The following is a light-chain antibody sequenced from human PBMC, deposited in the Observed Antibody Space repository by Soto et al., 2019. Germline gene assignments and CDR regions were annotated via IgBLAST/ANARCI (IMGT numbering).Light chain of an antibody. Sequence: EIVLTQSPATLSLSPGERATLSCRASQSVGSYFAWYQQKPGQAPRLLIYDASNRATGIPARFSGSGSGTDFTLTISSLEPDDFEVYYCQQRGIWPVTFVQGNKVEIK. J-gene: IGKJ1*01. CDR2: DAS. V-gene: IGKV3-11*01. CDR3: QQRGIWPVT. CDR1: QSVGSY.